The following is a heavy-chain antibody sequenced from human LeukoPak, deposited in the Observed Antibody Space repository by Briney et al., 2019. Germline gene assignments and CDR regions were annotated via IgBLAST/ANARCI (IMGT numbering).Heavy chain of an antibody. D-gene: IGHD6-19*01. CDR1: GGSISSYY. CDR3: ARDGGYSSGWYIPACY. V-gene: IGHV4-59*01. J-gene: IGHJ4*02. Sequence: TSETLSLTCTVSGGSISSYYWSWIRQPPGKGLEWIGYIYYSGSTNYNPSLKSRVTISVDTSKNQFSLKLSSVTAADTAVYYCARDGGYSSGWYIPACYWGQGTLVTVSS. CDR2: IYYSGST.